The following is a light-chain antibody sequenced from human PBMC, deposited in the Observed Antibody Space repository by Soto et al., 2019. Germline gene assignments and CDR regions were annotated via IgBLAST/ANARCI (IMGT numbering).Light chain of an antibody. Sequence: QSALTQPASVSGSPGQSITISCTGTSSDVGGYNCVSWYQQHPGKAPKLMIYDVSNRPSGVSNRFSGSKSGNTASLTISGLQAEDEADYYCSSYTSSSTLHYVFGTGTKVTVL. V-gene: IGLV2-14*01. CDR3: SSYTSSSTLHYV. CDR1: SSDVGGYNC. J-gene: IGLJ1*01. CDR2: DVS.